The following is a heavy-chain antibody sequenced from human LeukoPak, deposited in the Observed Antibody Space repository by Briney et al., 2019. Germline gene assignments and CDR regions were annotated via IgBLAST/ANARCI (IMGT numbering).Heavy chain of an antibody. CDR2: IYYSGNT. Sequence: SETLSLPCTVSGDSMNNYYWTWIRQPPGKGLDWIGYIYYSGNTNYNPSLKSRVTISLDTSKNQFSLKLTSVTAADTAMYYCARRTAKTPNYFDYWGQGALVTVSA. CDR3: ARRTAKTPNYFDY. J-gene: IGHJ4*02. CDR1: GDSMNNYY. V-gene: IGHV4-59*08. D-gene: IGHD1-1*01.